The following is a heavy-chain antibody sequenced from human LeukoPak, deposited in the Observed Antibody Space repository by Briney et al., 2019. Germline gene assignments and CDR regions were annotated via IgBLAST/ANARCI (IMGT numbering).Heavy chain of an antibody. CDR1: GGSISSYY. CDR3: ARAGAYYYDSSGYSYYYYGMDV. J-gene: IGHJ6*02. V-gene: IGHV4-59*01. D-gene: IGHD3-22*01. CDR2: IYYSGST. Sequence: SETLSLTCTVSGGSISSYYWSWIRQPPGKGLEWIGYIYYSGSTNYNPSLKSRVTILVDTSKNQFSLKLSSVTAADTAVYYCARAGAYYYDSSGYSYYYYGMDVWGQGTTVTVSS.